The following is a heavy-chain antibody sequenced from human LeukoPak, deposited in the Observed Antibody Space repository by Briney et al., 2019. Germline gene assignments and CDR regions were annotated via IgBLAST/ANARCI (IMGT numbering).Heavy chain of an antibody. CDR3: ARGHSSSWYGFYYYYGMDV. V-gene: IGHV1-8*01. Sequence: GASVKVSCNASGYTFTSYDINWVRQATAQGLEWMGGMNPNNGNTGYAQKFQGRVTMTRNTSISTAYMELSSLRSEDTAVYYCARGHSSSWYGFYYYYGMDVWGQGTTVTVSS. CDR2: MNPNNGNT. D-gene: IGHD6-13*01. CDR1: GYTFTSYD. J-gene: IGHJ6*02.